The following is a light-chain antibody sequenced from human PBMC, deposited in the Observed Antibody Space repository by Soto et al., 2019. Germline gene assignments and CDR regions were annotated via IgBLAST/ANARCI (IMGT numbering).Light chain of an antibody. J-gene: IGKJ4*01. CDR1: QTISND. CDR3: QQNNKWPPVT. V-gene: IGKV3-15*01. CDR2: GAS. Sequence: EVVMTQSPATFSVSPGEGVTLSCRASQTISNDLAWYQQKPGQAPRLLIYGASTRATGVPARFSGGGSGTEFTLTSSSLQSEDFAFYYCQQNNKWPPVTFGGGTKVEIK.